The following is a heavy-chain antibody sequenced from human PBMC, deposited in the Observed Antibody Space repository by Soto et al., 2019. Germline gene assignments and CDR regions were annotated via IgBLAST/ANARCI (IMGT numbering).Heavy chain of an antibody. CDR3: ARMEWIAAGEGYYYGMDV. Sequence: QVQLVQSGAEVKNPGSSVKVSCKASGGTFSSYAISWVRQAPGQGLEWMGGIIPIFGTANYAQKFQGRVKSTADESTSKAYMELSSLRSEVRAVYYGARMEWIAAGEGYYYGMDVWGQGTTVTVSS. J-gene: IGHJ6*02. CDR1: GGTFSSYA. V-gene: IGHV1-69*01. CDR2: IIPIFGTA. D-gene: IGHD6-13*01.